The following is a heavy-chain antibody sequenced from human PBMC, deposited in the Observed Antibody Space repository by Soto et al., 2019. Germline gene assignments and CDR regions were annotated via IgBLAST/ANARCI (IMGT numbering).Heavy chain of an antibody. D-gene: IGHD3-10*01. CDR2: IYPGDSDT. CDR1: AYTFTTFW. Sequence: GESLKISCKGSAYTFTTFWIAWVRQMPGKGLEWMGIIYPGDSDTRYGPSFQVQVTISAPKSINTAYMHWSSLKGSDTDLHICPRLPKGIINQFDFDFWGQGTPVTV. V-gene: IGHV5-51*01. CDR3: PRLPKGIINQFDFDF. J-gene: IGHJ4*02.